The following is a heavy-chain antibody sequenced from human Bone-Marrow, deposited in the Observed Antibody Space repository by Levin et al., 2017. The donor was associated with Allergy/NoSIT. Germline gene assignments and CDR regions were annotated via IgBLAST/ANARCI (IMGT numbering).Heavy chain of an antibody. CDR3: AKARLLEWLFEFDY. V-gene: IGHV3-23*01. CDR2: ISGSGGST. J-gene: IGHJ4*02. CDR1: GFTFSSYA. Sequence: PGESLKISCAASGFTFSSYAMSWVRQAPGKGLEWVSAISGSGGSTYYADSVKGRFTISRDNSKNTLYLQMNSLRAEDTAVYYCAKARLLEWLFEFDYWGQGTLVTVSS. D-gene: IGHD3-3*01.